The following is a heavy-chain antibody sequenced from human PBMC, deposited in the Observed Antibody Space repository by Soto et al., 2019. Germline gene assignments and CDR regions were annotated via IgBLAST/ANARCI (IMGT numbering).Heavy chain of an antibody. CDR2: ISAYNGNT. V-gene: IGHV1-18*01. J-gene: IGHJ6*02. Sequence: QVQLVQSGGEVKKPGASVKVSCNTSGYSFTTYGISWVRQAPGQGLEWMGWISAYNGNTNYAQKLQGRVTMTTDTSTSTAYMERRSLRSDDTAVYYCAREGPAPYYYYGMDVWGQGSTVNVSS. CDR1: GYSFTTYG. CDR3: AREGPAPYYYYGMDV.